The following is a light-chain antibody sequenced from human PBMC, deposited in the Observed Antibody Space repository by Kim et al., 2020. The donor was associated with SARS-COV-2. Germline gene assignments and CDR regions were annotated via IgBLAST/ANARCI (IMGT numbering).Light chain of an antibody. CDR3: QQYNNRWT. V-gene: IGKV1-5*03. J-gene: IGKJ1*01. CDR1: QSIVTW. Sequence: DIQMTQSPSTLSASVGDRVTVTCRASQSIVTWLAWYQQKPGKAPKLLIYKASTLAIGVPSRFSGSGSGTEFILTISSLQPDDFATYYCQQYNNRWTFGQGTKVDIK. CDR2: KAS.